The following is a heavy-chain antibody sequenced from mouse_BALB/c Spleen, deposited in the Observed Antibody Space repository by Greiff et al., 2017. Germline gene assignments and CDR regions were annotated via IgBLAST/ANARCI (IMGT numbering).Heavy chain of an antibody. J-gene: IGHJ4*01. Sequence: LQQPGSELVRPGASVKLSCKASGYTFTSYWMHWVKQSHGQGLEWIGNIYPGSGSTNYDEKFKSKGTLTVDTSSSTAYMHLSSLTSEDSAVYYCTRSRIYYDSMDYWGQGTSVTVSS. CDR3: TRSRIYYDSMDY. CDR2: IYPGSGST. V-gene: IGHV1S22*01. CDR1: GYTFTSYW. D-gene: IGHD2-4*01.